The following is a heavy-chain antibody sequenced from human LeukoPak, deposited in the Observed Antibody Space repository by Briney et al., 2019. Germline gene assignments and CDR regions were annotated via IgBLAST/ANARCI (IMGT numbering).Heavy chain of an antibody. J-gene: IGHJ4*02. Sequence: GGSLRLSCGASGFTFSSYGMQWVRQSPGKGLEWVAFIQYDGSNKYYADSVRGRFTISRDNSKNTLYLQMNSLRTEDTAVYYCAKSSGGGWHVQYFDYWGQGALVTVSS. CDR2: IQYDGSNK. V-gene: IGHV3-30*02. CDR1: GFTFSSYG. CDR3: AKSSGGGWHVQYFDY. D-gene: IGHD6-19*01.